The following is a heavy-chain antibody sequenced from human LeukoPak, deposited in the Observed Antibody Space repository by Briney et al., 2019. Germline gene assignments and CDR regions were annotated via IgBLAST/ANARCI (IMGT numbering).Heavy chain of an antibody. V-gene: IGHV4-34*01. Sequence: SETLSLTCAVYGGSFSGYYWSWIRQPPGKGLEWIGEINHSGSTNYNPSLKSRVTISVDTSKNQFSLKLSSVTAADTAVYFCAKEGFGTSFDNWGQGTLVTVPS. D-gene: IGHD2-2*01. CDR2: INHSGST. J-gene: IGHJ4*02. CDR1: GGSFSGYY. CDR3: AKEGFGTSFDN.